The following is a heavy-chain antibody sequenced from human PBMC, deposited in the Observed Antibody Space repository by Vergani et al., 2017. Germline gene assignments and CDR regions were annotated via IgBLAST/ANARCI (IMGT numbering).Heavy chain of an antibody. D-gene: IGHD2-15*01. V-gene: IGHV3-9*01. CDR2: ISWNSGSI. CDR1: GFTFDDYA. J-gene: IGHJ1*01. Sequence: EVQLVESGGGLVQPGRSLRLSCAASGFTFDDYAMHWVRQAPGKGLEWVSGISWNSGSIGYADSVKGRFTISRDNAKNSLYLQMNSLRAEDTALYYCARVYCSGGSCLEYFQHWSQGTLVTVSS. CDR3: ARVYCSGGSCLEYFQH.